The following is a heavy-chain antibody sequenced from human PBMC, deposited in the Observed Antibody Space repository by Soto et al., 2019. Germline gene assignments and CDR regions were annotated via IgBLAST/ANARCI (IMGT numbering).Heavy chain of an antibody. D-gene: IGHD4-17*01. CDR2: IKSKTDGGTT. CDR3: TTWLMMTTVTSFDY. Sequence: EVQLVESGGGLVKPGGSLRLSCAASGFTFSNAWMSWVRQAPGKGLVWVGRIKSKTDGGTTDYAAPVKGRFTISRDDSKNTLYLQMNSLKTEDTAVYYCTTWLMMTTVTSFDYWGQGTLVTVSS. J-gene: IGHJ4*02. V-gene: IGHV3-15*01. CDR1: GFTFSNAW.